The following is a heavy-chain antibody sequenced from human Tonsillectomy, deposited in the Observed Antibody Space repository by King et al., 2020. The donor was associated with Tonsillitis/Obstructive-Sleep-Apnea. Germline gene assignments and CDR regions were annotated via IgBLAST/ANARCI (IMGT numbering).Heavy chain of an antibody. CDR2: ISAYNGNT. J-gene: IGHJ3*02. D-gene: IGHD3-9*01. CDR3: ATRTTGDAFDI. Sequence: QLVQSGPEVKKPGALVKVSCKTSGYTFTNYDLSWVRQAPGHGLEWMGWISAYNGNTNYAQKFQGRVTMTTDTSTSTAYMELRSLRSDDTAVYYCATRTTGDAFDIWGQGTMVTVSS. CDR1: GYTFTNYD. V-gene: IGHV1-18*01.